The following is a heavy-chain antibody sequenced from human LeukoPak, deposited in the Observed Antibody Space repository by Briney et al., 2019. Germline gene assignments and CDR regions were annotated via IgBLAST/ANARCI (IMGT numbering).Heavy chain of an antibody. V-gene: IGHV1-2*02. J-gene: IGHJ4*02. CDR3: GRGTYCSGGSCYSFDY. Sequence: GASVKVSCKASGYTFTGYYMHWVRQAPGQGLEWMGWFNPNSGDTNYAQKFQGRVTMTRDTSISTGYMELGRLTSDDTAVYYCGRGTYCSGGSCYSFDYWGQGTLVTVSS. CDR2: FNPNSGDT. D-gene: IGHD2-15*01. CDR1: GYTFTGYY.